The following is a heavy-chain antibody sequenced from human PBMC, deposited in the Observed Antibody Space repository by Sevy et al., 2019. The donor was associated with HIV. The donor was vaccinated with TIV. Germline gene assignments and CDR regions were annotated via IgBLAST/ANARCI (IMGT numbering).Heavy chain of an antibody. V-gene: IGHV3-74*01. CDR2: INSDGSST. Sequence: GGSLRLSCTASGFTLSSYWMHWVRQAPGKGLVWVSRINSDGSSTSYADSVKGRFTISRDNAKNTLYLQMNSLRAEDTAVYYCASSKGDYYYGSGSLHADYWGQGTLVTVSS. CDR3: ASSKGDYYYGSGSLHADY. J-gene: IGHJ4*02. CDR1: GFTLSSYW. D-gene: IGHD3-10*01.